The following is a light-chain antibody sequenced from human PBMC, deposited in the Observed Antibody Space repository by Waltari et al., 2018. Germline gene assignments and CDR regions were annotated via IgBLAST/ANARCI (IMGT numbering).Light chain of an antibody. CDR1: SSDVGNYNL. J-gene: IGLJ1*01. Sequence: QSGLAQPASASGSPGQSITITCTGTSSDVGNYNLVSWYQQRPGKAPRLLIYEVTKCAPGASDRFSASKSGNTASLSISGLQAQEDEADYYCCSYVGLGTYVFGTGTKVTV. CDR2: EVT. CDR3: CSYVGLGTYV. V-gene: IGLV2-23*02.